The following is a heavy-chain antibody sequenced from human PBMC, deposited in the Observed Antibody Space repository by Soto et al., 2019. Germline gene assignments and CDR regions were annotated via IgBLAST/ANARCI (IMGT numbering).Heavy chain of an antibody. J-gene: IGHJ4*02. CDR2: ISGSGGST. CDR1: GFTFSSYV. D-gene: IGHD3-10*01. V-gene: IGHV3-23*01. CDR3: AKDQTYGSGSYYFSNFDY. Sequence: EVQLLESGGGLVQPGGSLRLSCAASGFTFSSYVMSWVRQAPGKGLEWVSAISGSGGSTYSADSVKGRFTISRDNSKNTLYLQMNSLRAEDTAVYYCAKDQTYGSGSYYFSNFDYWGQGTLVTVSS.